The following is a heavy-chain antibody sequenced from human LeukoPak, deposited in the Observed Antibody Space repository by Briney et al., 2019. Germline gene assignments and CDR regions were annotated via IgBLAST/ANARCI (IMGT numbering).Heavy chain of an antibody. CDR3: ARNFLRRNWDWFDP. D-gene: IGHD5-12*01. CDR1: GGSFSGYY. V-gene: IGHV4-34*01. CDR2: INHSGST. Sequence: SETLSLTCAVYGGSFSGYYWTWIRQSPKKGLEWIGEINHSGSTNYNPSLKSRVTISVDTSKNQFSLKLSSVTAADTAVYYCARNFLRRNWDWFDPWGQGTLVTVSS. J-gene: IGHJ5*02.